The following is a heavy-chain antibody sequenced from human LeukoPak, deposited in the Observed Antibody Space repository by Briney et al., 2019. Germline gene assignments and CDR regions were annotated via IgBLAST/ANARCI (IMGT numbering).Heavy chain of an antibody. V-gene: IGHV3-23*01. CDR1: GFSFSIYA. J-gene: IGHJ4*02. Sequence: GGSLRLSCAASGFSFSIYAMSWVRQAPGKGLEWVSGISSSGGSTYYADSVKGRFTISRDNSKNTLYLQMNSLRAGDTAVYYCAKASVGTTGGTFDSWGQGTLVTVSS. CDR2: ISSSGGST. D-gene: IGHD1-26*01. CDR3: AKASVGTTGGTFDS.